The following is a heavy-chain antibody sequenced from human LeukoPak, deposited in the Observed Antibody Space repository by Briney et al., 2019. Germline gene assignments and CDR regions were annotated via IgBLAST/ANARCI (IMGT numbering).Heavy chain of an antibody. V-gene: IGHV3-7*01. CDR2: IKQDGSEK. J-gene: IGHJ4*02. CDR1: GFTVSSNY. D-gene: IGHD3-3*01. CDR3: ASLGFYDFWSGYQASYFDY. Sequence: PGGSLRLSCAASGFTVSSNYMSWVRQAPGKGLEWVANIKQDGSEKYYVDSVKGRFTISRDNAKNSLYLQMNSLRAEDTAVYYCASLGFYDFWSGYQASYFDYWGQGTLVTVSS.